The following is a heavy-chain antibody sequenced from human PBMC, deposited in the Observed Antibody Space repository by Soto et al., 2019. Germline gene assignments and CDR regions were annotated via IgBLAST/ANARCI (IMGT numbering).Heavy chain of an antibody. J-gene: IGHJ4*02. Sequence: GGSLRLSCAASVFTFSSYAMHWVRQAPGKGLEWVAVISYDGSNKYYADSVKDRFTISRDNSKNTLYLQMNSLRAEDTAVYYCARDLHQWELLRPFDYWGQGTLVTVSS. CDR3: ARDLHQWELLRPFDY. CDR1: VFTFSSYA. D-gene: IGHD1-26*01. CDR2: ISYDGSNK. V-gene: IGHV3-30-3*01.